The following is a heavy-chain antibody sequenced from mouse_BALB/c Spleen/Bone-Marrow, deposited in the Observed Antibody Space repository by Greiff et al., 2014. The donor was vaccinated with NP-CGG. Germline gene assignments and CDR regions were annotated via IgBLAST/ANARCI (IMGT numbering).Heavy chain of an antibody. J-gene: IGHJ2*01. Sequence: VQLQQSGPGLVKPSQSLSLTCSVTGYSITSGYYWNWIRQFPGNKLEWMGYISYDGSNNYNPSLKSRISITRDTSKNQFFLKLNSVTTEDTATYYCARGEGWHYFDYWGQGTTLTVSS. CDR1: GYSITSGYY. CDR3: ARGEGWHYFDY. D-gene: IGHD2-3*01. V-gene: IGHV3-6*02. CDR2: ISYDGSN.